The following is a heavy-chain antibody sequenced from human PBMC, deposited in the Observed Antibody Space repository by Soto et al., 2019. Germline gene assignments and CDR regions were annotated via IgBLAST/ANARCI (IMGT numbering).Heavy chain of an antibody. J-gene: IGHJ4*02. CDR1: GYTLTELS. CDR2: FDPEDGET. V-gene: IGHV1-24*01. CDR3: ATDTLLWFGELLWPPHFDY. D-gene: IGHD3-10*01. Sequence: ASVKVSCKVSGYTLTELSMHWVRQAPGKGLEWMGGFDPEDGETIYAQKFQGRVTMTEDTSTDTAYMELSSLRSEDTAVYFCATDTLLWFGELLWPPHFDYWGQGTLVTVSS.